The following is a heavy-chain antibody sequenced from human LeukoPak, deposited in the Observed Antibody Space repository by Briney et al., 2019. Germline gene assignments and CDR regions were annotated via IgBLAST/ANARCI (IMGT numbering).Heavy chain of an antibody. CDR1: GGSISSYY. V-gene: IGHV4-59*01. J-gene: IGHJ4*02. Sequence: SETLSLTCTVSGGSISSYYWSWIRQPPGKGLEWIGYIYYSGSTNYNPSLKSRVTISVDTSKNQFSLKLSSVSAADTAVYYCAREGSGYYPLYYFDYWGQGTLVTVSS. CDR3: AREGSGYYPLYYFDY. CDR2: IYYSGST. D-gene: IGHD3-22*01.